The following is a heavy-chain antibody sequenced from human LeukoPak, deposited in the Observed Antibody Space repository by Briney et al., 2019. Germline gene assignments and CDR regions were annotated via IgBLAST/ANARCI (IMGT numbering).Heavy chain of an antibody. D-gene: IGHD3-9*01. CDR1: GFTFSSYT. CDR2: ISSSSSAI. V-gene: IGHV3-48*02. J-gene: IGHJ4*02. CDR3: ARGALRYSDY. Sequence: GGSLRLSCAASGFTFSSYTMNWVRQAPGKGVEWLSSISSSSSAIYYAASVKGRFTISRDNAKNSLYLQMNSLRDEDTAVYYCARGALRYSDYWGQRTLVTVSS.